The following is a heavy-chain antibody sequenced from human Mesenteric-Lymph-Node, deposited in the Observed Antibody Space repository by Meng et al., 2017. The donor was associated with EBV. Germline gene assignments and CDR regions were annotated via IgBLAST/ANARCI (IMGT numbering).Heavy chain of an antibody. J-gene: IGHJ4*02. CDR3: AKNSGLDY. CDR2: IYQSGSSA. V-gene: IGHV3-23*05. Sequence: LVGSGGGLVLPCASLRLSCAASGFTFSSQAMYWVRQAPGKGLEWVSGIYQSGSSAYYADSVKGRFTVSRDNSKNMLYLQMNSLRAEDTAIYYCAKNSGLDYWGQGTLVTVSS. CDR1: GFTFSSQA.